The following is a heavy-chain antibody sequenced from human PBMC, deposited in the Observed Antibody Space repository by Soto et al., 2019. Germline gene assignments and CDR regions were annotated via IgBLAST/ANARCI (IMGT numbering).Heavy chain of an antibody. Sequence: QVRLVESGGGVVQPGRSPRLSCEASGFAFTTFAMHWVRQCPGKGLEWLAIIWYDGSNIYYGDSVKGRFTISRDNSRNTLYLQMNSLRVEDTALYYCARDNSGTPGHDGFDMWGRGTMVTVSS. CDR1: GFAFTTFA. V-gene: IGHV3-33*01. D-gene: IGHD1-1*01. CDR2: IWYDGSNI. J-gene: IGHJ3*02. CDR3: ARDNSGTPGHDGFDM.